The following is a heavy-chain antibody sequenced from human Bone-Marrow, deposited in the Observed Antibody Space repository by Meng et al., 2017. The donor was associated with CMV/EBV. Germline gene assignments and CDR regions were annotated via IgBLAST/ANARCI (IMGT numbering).Heavy chain of an antibody. D-gene: IGHD3-22*01. CDR3: ARVSSGNYGIDY. J-gene: IGHJ4*02. Sequence: SETLSLTCTVSGGSVSSGSYYRGWIRQPPGKGLEWIAIIYHSGSTYYNPSLKSRVTISVDTSKNQFSLRLSSVTAADTAMYYCARVSSGNYGIDYWGQGTLVTASS. CDR1: GGSVSSGSYY. V-gene: IGHV4-39*07. CDR2: IYHSGST.